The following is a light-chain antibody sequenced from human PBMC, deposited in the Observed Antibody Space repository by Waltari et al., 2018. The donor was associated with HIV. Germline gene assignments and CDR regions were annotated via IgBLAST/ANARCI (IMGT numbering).Light chain of an antibody. CDR1: QTVSSNY. J-gene: IGKJ3*01. V-gene: IGKV3-20*01. Sequence: EIVLTQSPDTLSLSPGERATLSCRASQTVSSNYLAWYQQKPGQAPTLLIYGASSRATGIPDRFSGSGSGTDFTLTINRLEPEDFAVYYCQQYGSSPTFGPGTKVDIK. CDR3: QQYGSSPT. CDR2: GAS.